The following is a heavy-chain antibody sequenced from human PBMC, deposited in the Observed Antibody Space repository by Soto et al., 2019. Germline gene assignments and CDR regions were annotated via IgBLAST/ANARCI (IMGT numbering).Heavy chain of an antibody. CDR2: ISAYNGNT. Sequence: ASVKVSCKASGYTFTSYGISWVRQAPGQGLEWMGWISAYNGNTNYAQKLQGRVTMTTDTSTSTAYMELRSLRSDDTAAYCCGVGASRLYYYYGMDVWGQGTTVTVSS. CDR3: GVGASRLYYYYGMDV. D-gene: IGHD1-26*01. CDR1: GYTFTSYG. J-gene: IGHJ6*02. V-gene: IGHV1-18*01.